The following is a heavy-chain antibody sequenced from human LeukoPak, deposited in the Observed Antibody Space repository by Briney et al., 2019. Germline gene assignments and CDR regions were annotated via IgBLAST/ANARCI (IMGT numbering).Heavy chain of an antibody. J-gene: IGHJ4*02. CDR3: AISKWGIWALFDY. Sequence: GASVKVSCKVSGYTLTELSMHWVRQAPGKGLEWMGGFDPEDGETIYAQKFQGRVTMTEDTSTDTAYMELSSLRSGDTAVCYCAISKWGIWALFDYWGQGTLVTVSS. CDR1: GYTLTELS. V-gene: IGHV1-24*01. CDR2: FDPEDGET. D-gene: IGHD3-16*01.